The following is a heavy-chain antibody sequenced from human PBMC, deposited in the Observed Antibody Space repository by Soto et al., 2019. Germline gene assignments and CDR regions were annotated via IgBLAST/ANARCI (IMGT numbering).Heavy chain of an antibody. CDR1: GGSISSYY. V-gene: IGHV4-59*01. CDR2: ISYTGST. Sequence: SDTLSLTCTVSGGSISSYYWSWIRQPPGKGLEWIGYISYTGSTNYNPSLRSRVTMSVDTSKNQFSLRLSSVTAADTALYYCARDRLASTGWPEAWGQGTLVTVSS. D-gene: IGHD3-3*02. CDR3: ARDRLASTGWPEA. J-gene: IGHJ5*02.